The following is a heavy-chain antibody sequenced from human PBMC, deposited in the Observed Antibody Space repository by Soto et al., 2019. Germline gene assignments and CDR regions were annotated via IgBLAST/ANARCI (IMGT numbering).Heavy chain of an antibody. CDR1: GYSFTSYW. V-gene: IGHV5-10-1*01. CDR3: AWQYYDILTGYPSPFDY. Sequence: PXXSLKISCKGSGYSFTSYWIRWVPQMPGKGLEWMGRIDPSDSYTNYSPSFQGHVTISADKSISTAYLQWSSLKASDTAMYYCAWQYYDILTGYPSPFDYWGQGTLVTVSS. CDR2: IDPSDSYT. J-gene: IGHJ4*02. D-gene: IGHD3-9*01.